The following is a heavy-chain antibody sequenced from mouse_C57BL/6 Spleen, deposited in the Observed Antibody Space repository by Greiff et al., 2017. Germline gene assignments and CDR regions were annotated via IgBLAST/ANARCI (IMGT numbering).Heavy chain of an antibody. Sequence: QVQLQQPGAELVKPGASVKVSCKASGYTFTSYWMHWVKQRPGQGLEWIGRIHPSDSDTNYNQKFKGKATLTVDKSSSTAYMQLSSLTSEDSAVSYCAITYYSNYFDYWGQGTTLTVSS. V-gene: IGHV1-74*01. J-gene: IGHJ2*01. CDR1: GYTFTSYW. D-gene: IGHD2-5*01. CDR2: IHPSDSDT. CDR3: AITYYSNYFDY.